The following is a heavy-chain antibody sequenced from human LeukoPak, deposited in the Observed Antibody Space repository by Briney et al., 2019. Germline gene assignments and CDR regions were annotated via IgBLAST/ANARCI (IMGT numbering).Heavy chain of an antibody. CDR1: GYTFTSYD. CDR3: ARRARIYYYYYMDV. CDR2: MNPNSGNT. Sequence: VASVKVSCKASGYTFTSYDINWVRQATGQGLEWMGWMNPNSGNTGYAQKFQGRVTITRNTSISTAYMELSSLRSEDTAVCYCARRARIYYYYYMDVWGKGTTVTVSS. V-gene: IGHV1-8*03. J-gene: IGHJ6*03. D-gene: IGHD6-6*01.